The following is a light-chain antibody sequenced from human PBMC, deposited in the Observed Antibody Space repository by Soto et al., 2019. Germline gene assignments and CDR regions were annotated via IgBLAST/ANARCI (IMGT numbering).Light chain of an antibody. V-gene: IGKV3-20*01. Sequence: EIVLTQSPGTLSLSPGERATLSCEASQSITSGYLAWYQQKPGQAPRLLIYGASSRSTGIPEKFSGSGSGTDFTLTISRLEPEDVAVYYCQRCACPPYTFGQGTKLEIK. CDR2: GAS. J-gene: IGKJ2*01. CDR1: QSITSGY. CDR3: QRCACPPYT.